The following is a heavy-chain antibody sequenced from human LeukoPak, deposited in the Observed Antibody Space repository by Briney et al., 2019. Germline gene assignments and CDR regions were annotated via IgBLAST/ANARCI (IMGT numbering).Heavy chain of an antibody. CDR1: GFSFSSYG. V-gene: IGHV3-30*03. CDR3: ARDLTAMFSY. J-gene: IGHJ4*02. Sequence: GGSLRLSCAASGFSFSSYGIHWVRQAPGKGLEWVAVISYDGSNKYYADSVKGRFTISRDNSKNTLYLQMNSLRAEDTAVYYCARDLTAMFSYWGQGTLVTVSS. D-gene: IGHD5-18*01. CDR2: ISYDGSNK.